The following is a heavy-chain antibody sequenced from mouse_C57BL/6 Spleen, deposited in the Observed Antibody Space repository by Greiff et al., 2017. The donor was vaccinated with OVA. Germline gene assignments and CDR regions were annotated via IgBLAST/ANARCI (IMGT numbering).Heavy chain of an antibody. CDR3: ARERGNWDGFDY. J-gene: IGHJ2*01. Sequence: VQLKQSGPELVKPGASVKIPCKASGYTFTDYNMDWVKQSHGKSLEWIGDINPNNGGTIYNQKFKGKATLTVDKSSSTAYMELRSLTSEDTAVYYCARERGNWDGFDYWGQGTTLTVSS. CDR1: GYTFTDYN. D-gene: IGHD4-1*01. V-gene: IGHV1-18*01. CDR2: INPNNGGT.